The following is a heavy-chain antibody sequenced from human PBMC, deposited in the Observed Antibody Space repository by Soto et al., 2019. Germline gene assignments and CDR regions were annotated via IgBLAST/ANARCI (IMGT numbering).Heavy chain of an antibody. Sequence: QVQLVESGGGVVQPGRSLRLSCAASGFTFSRNAMHWVRQAPGKGLEWVGVISYDGSNKYYADSVKGRFTISRDNSKNTLYLQMNSLRAEDTALYYCGKDRVESGVGEVDYWGQGTLITVSS. V-gene: IGHV3-30*18. CDR3: GKDRVESGVGEVDY. D-gene: IGHD3-16*01. J-gene: IGHJ4*02. CDR2: ISYDGSNK. CDR1: GFTFSRNA.